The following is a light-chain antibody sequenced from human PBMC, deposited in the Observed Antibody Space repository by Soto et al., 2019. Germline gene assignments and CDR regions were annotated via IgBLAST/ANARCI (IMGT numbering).Light chain of an antibody. J-gene: IGKJ2*01. CDR2: WAS. CDR1: QSVLYSSNNKNY. V-gene: IGKV4-1*01. Sequence: DIVMTQSPDSLAVSLGERATINCKSSQSVLYSSNNKNYLAWYQQRPGQPPKLLIYWASTRESGIPDRFSGRGSGTDFTLTITGLQAEDVAVYYCQQDESTPPTFGQGTKLEI. CDR3: QQDESTPPT.